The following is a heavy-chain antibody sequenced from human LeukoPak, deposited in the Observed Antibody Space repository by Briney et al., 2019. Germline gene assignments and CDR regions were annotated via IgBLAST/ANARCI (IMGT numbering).Heavy chain of an antibody. Sequence: SVKVSCKASGYTFTGYYMHWVRQAPGQGLEGMGGTNPIFCTANNAQKFQGRVTITADKSTSTAYMELRSLRSEDTAVYYCARGLLFFDYWGQGTLVTVSS. V-gene: IGHV1-69*06. CDR2: TNPIFCTA. J-gene: IGHJ4*02. CDR3: ARGLLFFDY. CDR1: GYTFTGYY.